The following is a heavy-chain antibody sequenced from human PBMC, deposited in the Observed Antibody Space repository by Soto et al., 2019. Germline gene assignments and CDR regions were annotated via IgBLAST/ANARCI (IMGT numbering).Heavy chain of an antibody. D-gene: IGHD2-2*01. J-gene: IGHJ5*02. Sequence: ASVKVSCKASGYTFSNYAISWVRQAPGQGLEWMGWISGHNGKTRYAQKVQDRVTLTTDTSTSTAYMELRSLRYDDTAVYYCAGVCPVPPANPKDRFDPWGRGTLVP. CDR3: AGVCPVPPANPKDRFDP. CDR2: ISGHNGKT. V-gene: IGHV1-18*01. CDR1: GYTFSNYA.